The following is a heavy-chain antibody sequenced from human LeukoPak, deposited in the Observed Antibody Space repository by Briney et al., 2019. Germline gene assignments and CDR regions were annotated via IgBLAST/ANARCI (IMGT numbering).Heavy chain of an antibody. V-gene: IGHV3-23*01. CDR1: GFTFGDYA. J-gene: IGHJ4*02. D-gene: IGHD5-18*01. Sequence: GGSLRLSCTASGFTFGDYAMSWVRQAPGKGLEWVSAISGSGGSTYYADSVKGRFTISRDNSKNTLYLQMNSLRAEDTAVYYCAKTAMVTVDYWGQGTLVTVSS. CDR2: ISGSGGST. CDR3: AKTAMVTVDY.